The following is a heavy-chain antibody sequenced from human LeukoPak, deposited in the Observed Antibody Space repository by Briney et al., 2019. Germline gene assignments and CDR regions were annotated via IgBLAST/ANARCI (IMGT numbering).Heavy chain of an antibody. D-gene: IGHD1-26*01. CDR3: ARAPVGATSPVYDY. CDR2: IIPIFGTA. Sequence: ASVKVSCKASGYTFTGYYMHWVRQAPGQGLEWMGGIIPIFGTANYAQKFQGRVTITTDESTSTAYMELSSLRSEDTAVYYCARAPVGATSPVYDYWGQGILVTVSS. CDR1: GYTFTGYY. J-gene: IGHJ4*02. V-gene: IGHV1-69*05.